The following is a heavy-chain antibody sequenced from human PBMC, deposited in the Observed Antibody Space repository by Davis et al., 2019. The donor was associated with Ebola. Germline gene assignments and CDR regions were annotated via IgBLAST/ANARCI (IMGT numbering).Heavy chain of an antibody. Sequence: SVKVSCKASGGTFSSYAISWVRQAPGQGLEWMGEIIPIFGTANYAQKFQGRVTITADESTSTAYMELGSLRDEDTAVYYCARDRLIRFLQWPLGMDVWGQGTTVTVSS. CDR1: GGTFSSYA. V-gene: IGHV1-69*13. CDR3: ARDRLIRFLQWPLGMDV. D-gene: IGHD3-3*01. J-gene: IGHJ6*02. CDR2: IIPIFGTA.